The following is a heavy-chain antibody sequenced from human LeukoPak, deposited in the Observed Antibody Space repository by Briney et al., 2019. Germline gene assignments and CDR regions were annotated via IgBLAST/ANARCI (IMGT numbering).Heavy chain of an antibody. CDR1: GFTFSAYW. CDR3: AKTNSGYNYGSPLYY. J-gene: IGHJ4*02. CDR2: IKQDGSEK. D-gene: IGHD5-18*01. V-gene: IGHV3-7*05. Sequence: GGSLRLSCAASGFTFSAYWMSWVRQAPGKGLNWVANIKQDGSEKYYVDSVKGRFTISRDNAKNTLYLQMNSLKGEDTAVYYCAKTNSGYNYGSPLYYWGQGTLVTVSS.